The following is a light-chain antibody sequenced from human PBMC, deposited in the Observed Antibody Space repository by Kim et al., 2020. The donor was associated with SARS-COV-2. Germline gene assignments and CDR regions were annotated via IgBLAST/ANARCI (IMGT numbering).Light chain of an antibody. CDR3: QQYYSTPPS. V-gene: IGKV4-1*01. CDR2: WAS. CDR1: QTVLYNSNNKNY. Sequence: DIVMTQSPDSLAVSLGERATLNCKSSQTVLYNSNNKNYLAWYHQKPGQAPKLLIYWASIRESGVSDRFSGSGSETDFTLTISSLQAEDVAVYYCQQYYSTPPSFGQGTKLEIK. J-gene: IGKJ2*03.